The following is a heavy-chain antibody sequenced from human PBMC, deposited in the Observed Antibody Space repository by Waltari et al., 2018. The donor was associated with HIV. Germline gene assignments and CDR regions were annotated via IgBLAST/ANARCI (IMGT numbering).Heavy chain of an antibody. CDR3: AKVGMTAVTSYAIDM. J-gene: IGHJ3*02. CDR1: GFKFDDYA. V-gene: IGHV3-9*01. D-gene: IGHD4-17*01. CDR2: SSGNSGSI. Sequence: EVQLVESGGGLVQPGGSLRLSCAASGFKFDDYAMHWVRQAPGKGLEGVSGSSGNSGSIGYADPVKGRFTISRDNAKNSLSLQMNSLRAEDTAFYYCAKVGMTAVTSYAIDMWGQGTMVTVAS.